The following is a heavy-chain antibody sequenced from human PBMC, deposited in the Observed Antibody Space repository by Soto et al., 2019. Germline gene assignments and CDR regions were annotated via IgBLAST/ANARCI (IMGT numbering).Heavy chain of an antibody. CDR1: GYTFTSYG. Sequence: ASVKVSCKASGYTFTSYGISWVRQAPGQGLEWMGWISAYNGNTNYAQKLQGRVTMTTDTSTSTAYMELRSLRSDDTAVYYCARDDRFRSAAGKWVDYWSQGALVTVAS. V-gene: IGHV1-18*04. CDR3: ARDDRFRSAAGKWVDY. J-gene: IGHJ4*02. D-gene: IGHD6-13*01. CDR2: ISAYNGNT.